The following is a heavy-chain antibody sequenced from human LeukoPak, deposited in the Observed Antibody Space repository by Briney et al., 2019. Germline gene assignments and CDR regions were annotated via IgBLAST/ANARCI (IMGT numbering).Heavy chain of an antibody. V-gene: IGHV4-59*08. CDR3: ARLSSSAWNSFDV. Sequence: SETLSLTCSVSGDSISTYHWSWIRQAPGKGLEWIGSMSYTGSTDYNPSVKSRVTISVDSSKNQFSLKLSSLTAADTAVYHCARLSSSAWNSFDVWGQGTLVTVSS. J-gene: IGHJ4*02. CDR2: MSYTGST. D-gene: IGHD2-2*01. CDR1: GDSISTYH.